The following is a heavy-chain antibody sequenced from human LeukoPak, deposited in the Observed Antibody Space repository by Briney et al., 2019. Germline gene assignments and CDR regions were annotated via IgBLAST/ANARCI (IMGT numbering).Heavy chain of an antibody. CDR1: GGSISSSSYS. CDR3: ARGYGDAFDI. J-gene: IGHJ3*02. CDR2: IYYSGST. V-gene: IGHV4-39*07. Sequence: PSETLSLTCTVSGGSISSSSYSWGWIRQPPGKGLEWIGSIYYSGSTYYNPSLKSRVTISVDTSKNQFSLKLSSVTAADTAVYYCARGYGDAFDIWGQGTLVTVSS. D-gene: IGHD3-16*01.